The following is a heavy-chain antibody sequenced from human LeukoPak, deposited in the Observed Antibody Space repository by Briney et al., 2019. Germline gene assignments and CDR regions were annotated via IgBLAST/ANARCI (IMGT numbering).Heavy chain of an antibody. D-gene: IGHD3-22*01. CDR3: ARDRGVDYFDSSGGEVSGY. CDR2: ISSSSSTI. J-gene: IGHJ4*02. Sequence: GGTLRLSCAASGFTFSSYSMNWVRQAPGKGLEWVSYISSSSSTIYYADSVKGRFTISRDNAKNSRYLQMNSLRAEDTAEYDCARDRGVDYFDSSGGEVSGYWGQETLVTVSS. V-gene: IGHV3-48*01. CDR1: GFTFSSYS.